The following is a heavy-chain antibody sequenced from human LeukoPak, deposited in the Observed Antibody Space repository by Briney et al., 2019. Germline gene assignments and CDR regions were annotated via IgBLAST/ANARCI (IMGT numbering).Heavy chain of an antibody. CDR3: ARGVVNYYYYYMDV. CDR1: GGTFSSYA. V-gene: IGHV1-69*05. J-gene: IGHJ6*03. CDR2: IIPIFGTA. Sequence: ASVKVSCKASGGTFSSYAISWVRQAPGQGLEWMGGIIPIFGTANYAQKFQGRVTITTDESTSTACMELSSLRSEDTAVYYCARGVVNYYYYYMDVWGKGTTVTVSS.